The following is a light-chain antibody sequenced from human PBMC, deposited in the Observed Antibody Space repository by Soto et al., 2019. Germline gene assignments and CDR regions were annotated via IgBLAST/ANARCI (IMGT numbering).Light chain of an antibody. J-gene: IGKJ1*01. CDR3: QRRSNWPPTWT. Sequence: EIVLTQSPATLSLSPGERATLSCRASQSISSYLAWYQHKPGQAPRLLIYDASTRAAGIPARFSGSGSGTDFTLTISSLEPEDFAVYFCQRRSNWPPTWTFGQGTKVEVK. V-gene: IGKV3-11*01. CDR2: DAS. CDR1: QSISSY.